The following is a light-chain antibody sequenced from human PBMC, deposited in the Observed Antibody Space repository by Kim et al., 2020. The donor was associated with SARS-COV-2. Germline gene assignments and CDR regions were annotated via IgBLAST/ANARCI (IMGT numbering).Light chain of an antibody. CDR1: SSNIGADYD. J-gene: IGLJ3*02. Sequence: QPVLTQPPSVSGAPGQRVTISCTGSSSNIGADYDVHWYQHLPGTAPKLLIQGNSNRPSGVPDRFSGSKSGTSASLAITGLQAEDEADYYCQSYDSSLSSWVFGGGTQLTVL. CDR3: QSYDSSLSSWV. CDR2: GNS. V-gene: IGLV1-40*01.